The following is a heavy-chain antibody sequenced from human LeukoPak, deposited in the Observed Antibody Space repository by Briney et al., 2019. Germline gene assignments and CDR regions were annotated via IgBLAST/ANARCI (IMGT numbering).Heavy chain of an antibody. CDR3: ARGGYGDTIDY. D-gene: IGHD4-17*01. V-gene: IGHV3-30*04. J-gene: IGHJ4*02. CDR1: GFTFSSYA. Sequence: PGGSLRLSCAASGFTFSSYAMHWVRQAPGKGLEWVAVISYDGSNKYYADFVKGRFTISRDNSKNTLYLQMNSLRAEDTAVYYCARGGYGDTIDYWGQGTLVTVSS. CDR2: ISYDGSNK.